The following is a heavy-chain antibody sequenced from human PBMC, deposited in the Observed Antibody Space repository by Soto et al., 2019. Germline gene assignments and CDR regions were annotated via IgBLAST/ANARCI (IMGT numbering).Heavy chain of an antibody. CDR1: GGTFSSYA. Sequence: QVQLVQSGAEVKKPGSSVKVSCKASGGTFSSYAISWVRQAPGQGLEWMGGIIPIFGTANYAQKFEGRVTITADESTSTAYMEMSSLRSEATAVYYCARHVPAAGYYYGMDVWGQGTTVTVSS. J-gene: IGHJ6*02. CDR2: IIPIFGTA. CDR3: ARHVPAAGYYYGMDV. D-gene: IGHD2-2*01. V-gene: IGHV1-69*12.